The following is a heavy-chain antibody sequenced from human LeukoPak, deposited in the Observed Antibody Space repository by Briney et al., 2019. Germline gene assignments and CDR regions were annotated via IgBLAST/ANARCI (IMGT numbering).Heavy chain of an antibody. D-gene: IGHD5-12*01. CDR3: ARGSPWGYSGYGVVYYFDY. J-gene: IGHJ4*02. CDR1: GVTFSSYA. V-gene: IGHV3-30-3*01. Sequence: PGGSLRLSCAASGVTFSSYAMHWVRQAPGKGLEWVAVISYDGSNKYYADSVKGRFTISRDNSKNTLYLQMNSLRAEDTAVYYCARGSPWGYSGYGVVYYFDYWGQGTLLTVSS. CDR2: ISYDGSNK.